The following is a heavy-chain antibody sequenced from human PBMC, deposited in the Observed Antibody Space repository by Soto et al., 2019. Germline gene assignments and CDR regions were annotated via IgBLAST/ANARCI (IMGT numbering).Heavy chain of an antibody. CDR2: ISGYNGDT. V-gene: IGHV1-18*01. J-gene: IGHJ4*02. D-gene: IGHD6-13*01. CDR3: AGATQTVGGAGIWY. Sequence: ASVKVSCKASGYTFTSYGISWVRQAPGQGLEWMGWISGYNGDTNYAQKYLGRGTVSTGTATSTGFMGQRNLKSDDAALYCCAGATQTVGGAGIWYWGRGSLVTVSS. CDR1: GYTFTSYG.